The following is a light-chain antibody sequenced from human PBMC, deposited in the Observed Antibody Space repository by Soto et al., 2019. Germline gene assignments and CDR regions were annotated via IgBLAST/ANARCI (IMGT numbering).Light chain of an antibody. J-gene: IGKJ3*01. CDR1: QSVSSY. CDR2: DAS. Sequence: EIVLTQSPATLSLSPGERATLSCRASQSVSSYLAWYQQKPGQAPRLLIYDASNRATGIPARFSGSGSGTDFTLTSSSLEPEDFAVYYCQQRSNLPFTFGPGTKVDIK. CDR3: QQRSNLPFT. V-gene: IGKV3-11*01.